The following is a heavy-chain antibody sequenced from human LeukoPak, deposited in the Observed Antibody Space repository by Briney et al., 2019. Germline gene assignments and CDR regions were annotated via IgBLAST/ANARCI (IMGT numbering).Heavy chain of an antibody. D-gene: IGHD3-22*01. J-gene: IGHJ1*01. CDR3: ARDDDYDSSGHYGGY. CDR1: GLTVTKTY. V-gene: IGHV3-66*01. Sequence: HSGGSLRLSCAASGLTVTKTYMSWVRQAPGKGLEWVSVIYSDGTTYNQDSVKGRFTISRDGSKNTLYLQMNSLRPEDTAVYYCARDDDYDSSGHYGGYWGQGPLVTVSS. CDR2: IYSDGTT.